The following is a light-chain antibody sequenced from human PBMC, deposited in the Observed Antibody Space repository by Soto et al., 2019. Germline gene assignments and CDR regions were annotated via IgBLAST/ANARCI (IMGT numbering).Light chain of an antibody. V-gene: IGLV2-14*01. CDR1: SSDIGAFNY. J-gene: IGLJ2*01. Sequence: QSALTQPASVSGSPGQSITISCSGSSSDIGAFNYVSWYYQHPGKAPKLIIYEVNKRPSGVSNRFSGSKSGNAASLTISGSQAEDEGDYYCSSYTSISTVIFGGGTKLTVL. CDR2: EVN. CDR3: SSYTSISTVI.